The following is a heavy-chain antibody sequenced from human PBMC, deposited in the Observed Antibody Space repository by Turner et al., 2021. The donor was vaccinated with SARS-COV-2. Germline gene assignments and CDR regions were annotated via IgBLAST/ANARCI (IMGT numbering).Heavy chain of an antibody. CDR3: ARDLGGLRFDY. CDR2: IYSGGST. Sequence: EVQLVESGGGLIQPGGSLRLSCAASGFTVSSNYMSWVRQAPGKGLEWVSVIYSGGSTFYADSVKGRFTISRDNSKNTLNLQMNSLRAEDTAVYYCARDLGGLRFDYWGQGTLVTVSS. V-gene: IGHV3-53*01. D-gene: IGHD2-15*01. J-gene: IGHJ4*02. CDR1: GFTVSSNY.